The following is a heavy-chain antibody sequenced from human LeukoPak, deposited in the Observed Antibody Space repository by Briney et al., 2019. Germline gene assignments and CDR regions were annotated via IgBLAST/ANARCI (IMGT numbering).Heavy chain of an antibody. J-gene: IGHJ3*02. CDR2: ITGSGYDT. Sequence: GGSLRLSCAASEFSFSSYAMNWVRQAPGKGLEWVSVITGSGYDTYYADSVKGRFTISRDNSKNTLYLRMTSLRAEDTAVYYCTKSYGGNVRDTFDIWGQGTIVTVSS. D-gene: IGHD4-23*01. V-gene: IGHV3-23*01. CDR1: EFSFSSYA. CDR3: TKSYGGNVRDTFDI.